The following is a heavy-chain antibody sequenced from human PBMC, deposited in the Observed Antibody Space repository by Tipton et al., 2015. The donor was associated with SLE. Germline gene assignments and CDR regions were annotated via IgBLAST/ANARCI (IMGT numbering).Heavy chain of an antibody. D-gene: IGHD1-26*01. Sequence: TLSLTCTVSSASISSDDYYWTWIRQPAGKGLEWIGRIYPSVSTHYNPSLQSRVTISADWSKNQFSLKLSSVTAADAAVYYCARGGLGVSYYYYMDVWGKGTTVTVSS. J-gene: IGHJ6*03. V-gene: IGHV4-61*02. CDR1: SASISSDDYY. CDR3: ARGGLGVSYYYYMDV. CDR2: IYPSVST.